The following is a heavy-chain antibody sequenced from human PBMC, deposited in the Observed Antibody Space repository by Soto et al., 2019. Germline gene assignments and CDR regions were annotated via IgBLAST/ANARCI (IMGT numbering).Heavy chain of an antibody. CDR1: GGSISSGGYS. Sequence: SETLSLTCTVSGGSISSGGYSWSWIRQPPGKGLEWIGYMYHSGSTYYNPSLKSRVTISIDRSKNQFSLYLQMNSLKTEDTAVYYCTTVAYGEYVSDYWGQGTLVTVSS. CDR3: TTVAYGEYVSDY. J-gene: IGHJ4*02. V-gene: IGHV4-30-2*01. D-gene: IGHD4-17*01. CDR2: MYHSGST.